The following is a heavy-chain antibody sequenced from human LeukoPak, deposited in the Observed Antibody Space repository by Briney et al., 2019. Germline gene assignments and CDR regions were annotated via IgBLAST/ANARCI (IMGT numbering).Heavy chain of an antibody. D-gene: IGHD6-19*01. Sequence: GGSLRLSCAASGFTFGSYSMNWVRQAPGKGLEWVSSISTSISYIYYADSVKGRFTISRDNAKNSLYLQMNSLRAEDTAVCYCARAIFSSGWYLVDYWGQGTLVTVSS. CDR2: ISTSISYI. CDR3: ARAIFSSGWYLVDY. J-gene: IGHJ4*02. CDR1: GFTFGSYS. V-gene: IGHV3-21*01.